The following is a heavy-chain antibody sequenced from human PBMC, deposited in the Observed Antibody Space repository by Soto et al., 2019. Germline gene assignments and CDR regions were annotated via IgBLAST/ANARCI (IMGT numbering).Heavy chain of an antibody. V-gene: IGHV3-21*01. CDR1: GITFSNYY. CDR2: IDSSGSHT. D-gene: IGHD3-22*01. Sequence: ESGGGLVKPGGSLRLSCAASGITFSNYYMNWVRQAPGKGLEWVSSIDSSGSHTFYADSVKGRFTISRDNAINSLYLQMNSLRDEDTAVYHCAGTYDSLDYWGQGTLVTVSS. CDR3: AGTYDSLDY. J-gene: IGHJ4*02.